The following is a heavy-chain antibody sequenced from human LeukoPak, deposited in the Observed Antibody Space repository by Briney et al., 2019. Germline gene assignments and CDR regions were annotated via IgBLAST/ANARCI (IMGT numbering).Heavy chain of an antibody. CDR1: GGSISSSNW. V-gene: IGHV4-4*02. D-gene: IGHD1-26*01. J-gene: IGHJ4*02. CDR3: ARGYPPKY. Sequence: SETLSLTCAVSGGSISSSNWWSWVRQPPGKGLEWIGEIYHSGSTSYNPSLKSRVTISVDTSKNQFSLKVSSVTAADTAVYYCARGYPPKYWGQGTLVTVSS. CDR2: IYHSGST.